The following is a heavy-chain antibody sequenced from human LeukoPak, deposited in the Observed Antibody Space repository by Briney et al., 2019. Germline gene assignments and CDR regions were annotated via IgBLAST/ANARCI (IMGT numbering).Heavy chain of an antibody. J-gene: IGHJ6*02. CDR3: ARAQRSYYYYGIDV. CDR1: GGSISSYY. CDR2: IYYSGST. Sequence: SETLSLTCTVSGGSISSYYWSWIWQPPGKGLEWIGYIYYSGSTNYNPSLKSRVTISVDTSKNQFSLKLSSVTAADTAVYYCARAQRSYYYYGIDVWGQGTTVTVSS. V-gene: IGHV4-59*01.